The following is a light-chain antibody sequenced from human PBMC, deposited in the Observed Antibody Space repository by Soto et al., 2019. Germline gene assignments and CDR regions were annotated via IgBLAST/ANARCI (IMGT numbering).Light chain of an antibody. CDR2: GAS. J-gene: IGKJ5*01. Sequence: EIVMTQSPATLSVSAGERATLSCRASQSVSNNLAWYQQKPGQAPGLLIYGASTRATGIPARFSGRGSGTDFTLTISSLQSEDFAIYYCQQYNNWPPITFGQGTRLEIK. V-gene: IGKV3-15*01. CDR3: QQYNNWPPIT. CDR1: QSVSNN.